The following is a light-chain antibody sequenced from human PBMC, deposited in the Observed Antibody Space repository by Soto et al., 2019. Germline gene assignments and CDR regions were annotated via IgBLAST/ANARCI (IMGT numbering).Light chain of an antibody. CDR1: QSISIY. CDR3: QQRSS. V-gene: IGKV3-11*01. CDR2: DAS. J-gene: IGKJ3*01. Sequence: EIVLTQSPATLPLTPGERATLSCRASQSISIYLAWYQQKPGQAPRLLIYDASNRATGIPARFSGSGSGTDFTLTISSLEPEDFAVYYCQQRSSFGPGTKVDVK.